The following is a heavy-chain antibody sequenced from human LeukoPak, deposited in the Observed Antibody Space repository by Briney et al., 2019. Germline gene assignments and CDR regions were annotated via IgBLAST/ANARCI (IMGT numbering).Heavy chain of an antibody. CDR3: ARSSIGGAFDY. J-gene: IGHJ4*02. CDR1: GYIFTSYY. D-gene: IGHD2/OR15-2a*01. V-gene: IGHV1-46*01. Sequence: ASVKVSRKASGYIFTSYYMHWVRQAPGQGLEWMGIINPSDGSTIYAQMFQGRVTMTRDTSTSTVYMVLTSLTSDDTAVYYCARSSIGGAFDYWGQGTLVTVSS. CDR2: INPSDGST.